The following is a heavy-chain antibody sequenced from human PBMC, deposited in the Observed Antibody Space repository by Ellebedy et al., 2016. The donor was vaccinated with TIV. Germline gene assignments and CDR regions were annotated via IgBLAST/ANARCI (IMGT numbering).Heavy chain of an antibody. Sequence: SETLSLXCAVYGGSFSGYYWSWIRQPPGKGLEWIGEINHSGSTNYNPSLKSRVTISVDTSKNQFSLKLSSVTAADTAVYYCARLQGGYSYGYSRYYYGMDVWGQGTTVTVSS. CDR1: GGSFSGYY. CDR3: ARLQGGYSYGYSRYYYGMDV. D-gene: IGHD5-18*01. J-gene: IGHJ6*02. V-gene: IGHV4-34*01. CDR2: INHSGST.